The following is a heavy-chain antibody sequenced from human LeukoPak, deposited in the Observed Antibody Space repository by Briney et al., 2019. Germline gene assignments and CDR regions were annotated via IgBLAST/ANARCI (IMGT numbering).Heavy chain of an antibody. CDR2: INHSGST. V-gene: IGHV4-34*01. J-gene: IGHJ6*03. CDR1: GGPFSGYY. D-gene: IGHD1-26*01. Sequence: SETLSLTCAVYGGPFSGYYWSGIRQPPGKGLEGISEINHSGSTNYNPSLKSRVTISLETPKNQFYLKLSSVTAGDAAVYYCARGLEWELPQHYYYYMDVWGEGTTVTVSS. CDR3: ARGLEWELPQHYYYYMDV.